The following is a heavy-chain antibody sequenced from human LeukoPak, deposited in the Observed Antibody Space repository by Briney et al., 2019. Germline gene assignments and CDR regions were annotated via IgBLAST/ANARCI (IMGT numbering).Heavy chain of an antibody. V-gene: IGHV4-38-2*02. J-gene: IGHJ4*02. CDR2: IYHSGST. CDR1: GYSISSGYY. D-gene: IGHD6-25*01. CDR3: ARSLAGRVNFDY. Sequence: PSETLSLTCTVSGYSISSGYYWGWIRQPPGKGLEWIGSIYHSGSTYYNPSLKSRVTISVDTSKNQFSLKLSSVTAADTAVYYCARSLAGRVNFDYWGQGTLVTVSS.